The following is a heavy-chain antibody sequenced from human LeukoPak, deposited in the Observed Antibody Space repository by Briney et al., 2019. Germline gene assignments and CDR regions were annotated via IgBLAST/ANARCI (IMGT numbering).Heavy chain of an antibody. Sequence: GASVKASCKASGYTFTDYYLHWVRQAPGQGLEWMGWINPNSGDTIYAQEFQGTVTMTRDTSISTVYMELSRLRSDDTAVYYCARDVIYWGQGTLVTVSS. CDR1: GYTFTDYY. J-gene: IGHJ4*02. D-gene: IGHD2/OR15-2a*01. CDR3: ARDVIY. CDR2: INPNSGDT. V-gene: IGHV1-2*02.